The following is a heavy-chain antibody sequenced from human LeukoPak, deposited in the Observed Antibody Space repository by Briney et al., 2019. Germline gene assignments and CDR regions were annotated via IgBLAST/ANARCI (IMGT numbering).Heavy chain of an antibody. V-gene: IGHV4-59*01. CDR2: IYYSGST. CDR3: ARLPTSGYYYYGMDV. CDR1: GDSISSYY. D-gene: IGHD3-10*01. Sequence: SETLSLTCTVSGDSISSYYWSWIRQPPGRGLEWIGYIYYSGSTNYNPSLKSRVAISVDTSKKQFSLKLSSVTAADTAVYYCARLPTSGYYYYGMDVWGQGTTVTVSS. J-gene: IGHJ6*02.